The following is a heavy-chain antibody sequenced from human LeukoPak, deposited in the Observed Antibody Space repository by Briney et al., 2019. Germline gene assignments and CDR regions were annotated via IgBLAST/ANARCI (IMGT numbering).Heavy chain of an antibody. CDR2: TYYRSKWYN. J-gene: IGHJ4*02. D-gene: IGHD5-24*01. Sequence: QTLSLTCAISGDSVSRDSIAWNWIRQSPSRGLEWLGRTYYRSKWYNDYAVSVKSRITINPDTSKNQFSLQLNSVTPEDTAVYYCARGLGWPYFDYWGQGTLVTVSS. CDR1: GDSVSRDSIA. CDR3: ARGLGWPYFDY. V-gene: IGHV6-1*01.